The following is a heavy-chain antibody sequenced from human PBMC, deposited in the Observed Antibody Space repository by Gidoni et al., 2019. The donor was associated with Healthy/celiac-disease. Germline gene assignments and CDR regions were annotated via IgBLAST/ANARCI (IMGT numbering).Heavy chain of an antibody. CDR2: ISSNGGST. J-gene: IGHJ4*02. CDR3: VKARYYDFWSGLGGFDY. D-gene: IGHD3-3*01. Sequence: EVQLVESGGGLVQPGGSLRLSCSASGFTFSSYAMHWVRQAPGKGLEYVSAISSNGGSTYYADSVKGRFTISRDNSKNTLYLQMSSLRAEDTAVYYCVKARYYDFWSGLGGFDYWGQGTLVTVSS. CDR1: GFTFSSYA. V-gene: IGHV3-64D*06.